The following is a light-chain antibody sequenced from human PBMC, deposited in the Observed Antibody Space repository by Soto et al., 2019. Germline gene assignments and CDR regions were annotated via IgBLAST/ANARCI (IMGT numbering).Light chain of an antibody. CDR1: SSDVGGYDY. V-gene: IGLV2-11*01. Sequence: QSALTQPRSVSGSPGQSVTISCTGTSSDVGGYDYVSWCQQHPGKAPKLLLYDVTRRPSGVPDRFSGSKSGNTASLTISGLQAEDEADYYCCSYAGAYTWMFGGGTKLTVL. J-gene: IGLJ3*02. CDR2: DVT. CDR3: CSYAGAYTWM.